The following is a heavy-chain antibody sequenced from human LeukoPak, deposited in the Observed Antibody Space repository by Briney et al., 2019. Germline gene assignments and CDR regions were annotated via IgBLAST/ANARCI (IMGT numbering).Heavy chain of an antibody. Sequence: SVKVSCKASGYTFTSYGISWVRQAPGQGLEWMGRIIPILGIANYAQKFQGRVTITADKSTSTAYMELSSLRSEDTAVYYCARSAYSSGLGYWGQGTLVTVSS. CDR2: IIPILGIA. CDR3: ARSAYSSGLGY. J-gene: IGHJ4*02. V-gene: IGHV1-69*04. D-gene: IGHD6-19*01. CDR1: GYTFTSYG.